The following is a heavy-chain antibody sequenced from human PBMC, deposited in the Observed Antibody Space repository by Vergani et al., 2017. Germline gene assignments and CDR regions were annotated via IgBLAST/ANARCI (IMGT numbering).Heavy chain of an antibody. J-gene: IGHJ5*02. D-gene: IGHD4-17*01. CDR3: ARANDYAYNWFEP. CDR2: IYSSGST. V-gene: IGHV4-31*03. CDR1: GGSISSGGYY. Sequence: QVQLQESGPGLVKPSQTLYLTCTVAGGSISSGGYYWSWIRQHPGKGLEWIGYIYSSGSTYYNPSLKSRVTISVDTSKNQFSLKLSSVTAADTAVYYCARANDYAYNWFEPWGQGTLVTVSS.